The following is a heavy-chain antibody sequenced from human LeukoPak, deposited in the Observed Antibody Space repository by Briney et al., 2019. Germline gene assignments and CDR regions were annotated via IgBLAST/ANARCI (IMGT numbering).Heavy chain of an antibody. CDR3: ARVSLVRGAPDYYFDY. Sequence: SETLSLTCTGSGGSIGSGSYYWSWIRQPAGKGLEWIGRIYTSGSTNYNPSLKSRVTISVDTSKNQFSLKLSSVTAADTAVYYCARVSLVRGAPDYYFDYWGQGTLVTVSS. V-gene: IGHV4-61*02. CDR2: IYTSGST. J-gene: IGHJ4*02. D-gene: IGHD3-10*01. CDR1: GGSIGSGSYY.